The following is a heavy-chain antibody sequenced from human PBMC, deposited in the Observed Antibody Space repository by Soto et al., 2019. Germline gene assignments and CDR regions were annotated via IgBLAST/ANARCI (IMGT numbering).Heavy chain of an antibody. CDR2: INSDGSST. Sequence: EVQLVESGGGLVQPGGSLRLSCAASGFTFSSYWMHWVRQAPGKGLVWVSRINSDGSSTSYADSVKGRFTISRDNAKNTLYLKMNSPIADDTGVYYCSRLRAIFGVVLIPYYYCFMDVWGKGTTVTVSS. CDR1: GFTFSSYW. V-gene: IGHV3-74*01. J-gene: IGHJ6*03. CDR3: SRLRAIFGVVLIPYYYCFMDV. D-gene: IGHD3-3*01.